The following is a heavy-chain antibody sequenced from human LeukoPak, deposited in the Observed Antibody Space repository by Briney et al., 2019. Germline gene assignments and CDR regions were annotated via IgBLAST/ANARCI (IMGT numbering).Heavy chain of an antibody. Sequence: GGSLRLSCAASGFTFSSYSMNWVRQAPGKGLEWVSYISSTSSTIYYADSVKGRFAISRDNAKNSLYLQMNSLRAEDTAVYYCAREVCGGDCYPPLDYWGQGTLVTVSS. CDR2: ISSTSSTI. J-gene: IGHJ4*02. D-gene: IGHD2-21*02. V-gene: IGHV3-48*01. CDR1: GFTFSSYS. CDR3: AREVCGGDCYPPLDY.